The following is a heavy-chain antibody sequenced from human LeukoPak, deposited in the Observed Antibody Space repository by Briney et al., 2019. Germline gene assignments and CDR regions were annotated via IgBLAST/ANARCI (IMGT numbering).Heavy chain of an antibody. Sequence: PGGSLRLSCAASGFIFDDYAMHWVRHAPGKGLEWVSGISWNSGSIVYADSVKGRFTISRDNAKNSLYLQMNSLRAEDMALYYCAKDNYYDSSGYIDYGGQGTLVTVSS. CDR2: ISWNSGSI. D-gene: IGHD3-22*01. CDR1: GFIFDDYA. CDR3: AKDNYYDSSGYIDY. J-gene: IGHJ4*02. V-gene: IGHV3-9*03.